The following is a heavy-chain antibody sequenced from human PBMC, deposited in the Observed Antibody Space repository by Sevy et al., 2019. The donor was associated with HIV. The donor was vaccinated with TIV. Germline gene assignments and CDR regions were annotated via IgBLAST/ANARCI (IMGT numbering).Heavy chain of an antibody. V-gene: IGHV3-30*02. CDR3: AKDGLYSSSWYRGTYYYYYYMDV. D-gene: IGHD6-13*01. Sequence: GGSLRLSCAASGFTFSSYGMHWVRQAPGKGLERVAFIRYDGSNKYYADSVKGRFTISRDNSKNTLYLQMNSLRAEDTAVYYCAKDGLYSSSWYRGTYYYYYYMDVWGNGTTVTVSS. CDR1: GFTFSSYG. CDR2: IRYDGSNK. J-gene: IGHJ6*03.